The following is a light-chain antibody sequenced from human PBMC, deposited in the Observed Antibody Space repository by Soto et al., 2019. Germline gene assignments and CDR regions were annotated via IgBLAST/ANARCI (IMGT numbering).Light chain of an antibody. CDR1: SSNIGALYD. CDR3: QSYDNSLSGHVV. V-gene: IGLV1-40*01. Sequence: ALTQPPSVSGAPGQRVTISCTGSSSNIGALYDVNWYQQLPGTAPKLLIYDNNNRPSGVPDRFSGSKSGTSASLAITGLQAEDEADYYCQSYDNSLSGHVVFGGGTKVTVL. CDR2: DNN. J-gene: IGLJ2*01.